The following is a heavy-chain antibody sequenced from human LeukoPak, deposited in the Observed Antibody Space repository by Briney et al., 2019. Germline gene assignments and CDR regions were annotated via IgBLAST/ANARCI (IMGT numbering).Heavy chain of an antibody. Sequence: SETLSLTCTVSGGSVSSSSYYWGWIRQPPGKGLEWIGSIYYSGSTYYNPSLKSRVTISVDTSKNQFSLKLSSVTAADTAVYYCAGTYDILTGYPYYYDYWGQRTLVTVSS. CDR3: AGTYDILTGYPYYYDY. V-gene: IGHV4-39*01. D-gene: IGHD3-9*01. J-gene: IGHJ4*02. CDR2: IYYSGST. CDR1: GGSVSSSSYY.